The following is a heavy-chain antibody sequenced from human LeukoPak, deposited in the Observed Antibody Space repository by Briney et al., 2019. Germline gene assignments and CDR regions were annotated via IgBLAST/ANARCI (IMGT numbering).Heavy chain of an antibody. Sequence: GGSLRLSCAASGFTFSSYGMHWVRQAPGKGLEGVAVISYDGSNKYYADSVKGRFTISRDNSKNTLYLQMNSLRAEDTAVYYCAKDSGSGPVDYWGQGTLVTVSS. J-gene: IGHJ4*02. CDR3: AKDSGSGPVDY. CDR2: ISYDGSNK. CDR1: GFTFSSYG. V-gene: IGHV3-30*18. D-gene: IGHD6-19*01.